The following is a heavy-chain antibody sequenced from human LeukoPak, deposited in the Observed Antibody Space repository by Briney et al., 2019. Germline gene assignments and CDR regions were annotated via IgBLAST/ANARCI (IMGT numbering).Heavy chain of an antibody. CDR1: GFTFSNAW. V-gene: IGHV3-15*01. CDR2: IKSKTDGGTT. CDR3: TTKRFGELPPYGMDV. J-gene: IGHJ6*02. D-gene: IGHD3-10*01. Sequence: GGSLRLSCAASGFTFSNAWMSWVRQAPGKGLEWVGRIKSKTDGGTTDYAAPVKGRFTISRDDSKNTLYLQMNSLKTEDTAVYYCTTKRFGELPPYGMDVWGQGTTVTVSS.